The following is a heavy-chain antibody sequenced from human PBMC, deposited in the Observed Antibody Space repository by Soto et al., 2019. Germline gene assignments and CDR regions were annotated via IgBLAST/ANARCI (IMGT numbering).Heavy chain of an antibody. Sequence: QVQLVQSGAEVKKPGASVKVSCKASGYTFTGYYMHWVRQALGQGLEWMGWINPNSGGTNYAQKFQGWVTMTRDTSISTAYMELSRLRSDDTAVYYCARSYDFWSVNWFDPWGQGTLVTVSS. D-gene: IGHD3-3*01. CDR2: INPNSGGT. V-gene: IGHV1-2*04. CDR1: GYTFTGYY. J-gene: IGHJ5*02. CDR3: ARSYDFWSVNWFDP.